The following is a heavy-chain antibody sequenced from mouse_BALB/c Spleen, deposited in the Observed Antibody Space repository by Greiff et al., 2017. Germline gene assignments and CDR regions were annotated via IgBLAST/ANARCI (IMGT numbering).Heavy chain of an antibody. Sequence: EVQLVESGAELVKPGASVKLSCTASGFNIKDTYMHWVKQRPEQGLEWIGRIDPANGNTKYDPKFQGKATITADTSSNTAYLQLSSLTSEDTAVYYCARGITTSYFDYWGQGTTLTVSS. CDR1: GFNIKDTY. CDR2: IDPANGNT. CDR3: ARGITTSYFDY. V-gene: IGHV14-3*02. D-gene: IGHD2-4*01. J-gene: IGHJ2*01.